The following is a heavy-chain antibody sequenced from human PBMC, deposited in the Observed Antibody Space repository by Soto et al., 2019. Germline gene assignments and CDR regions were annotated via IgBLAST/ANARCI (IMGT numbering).Heavy chain of an antibody. D-gene: IGHD6-13*01. CDR1: GGTFSSYA. V-gene: IGHV1-69*01. J-gene: IGHJ4*02. Sequence: QVQLVQSGAEVKKPGSSVKVSCKASGGTFSSYAMNWVRQAPGQGLEWMGGIIPIFGTANYAQKFQGRVTITADESTSTAYMELSSLRSEDTAVYYCAGTIDSSSWYNAHYWGQGTLVTVSS. CDR3: AGTIDSSSWYNAHY. CDR2: IIPIFGTA.